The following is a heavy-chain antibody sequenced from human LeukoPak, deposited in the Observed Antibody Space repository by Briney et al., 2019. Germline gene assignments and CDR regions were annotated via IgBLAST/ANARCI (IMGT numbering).Heavy chain of an antibody. J-gene: IGHJ5*02. CDR2: ISGGGGST. D-gene: IGHD1-1*01. Sequence: GGSLRLSCAASGFTFSNYAMHWVRQAPGKGLEWVSGISGGGGSTYYADSVKGRFTIPRANSKNTPNLQMDTLRAEDTALFYYTDRYGIIQHHWVDPGGQGNLVTVSS. V-gene: IGHV3-23*01. CDR1: GFTFSNYA. CDR3: TDRYGIIQHHWVDP.